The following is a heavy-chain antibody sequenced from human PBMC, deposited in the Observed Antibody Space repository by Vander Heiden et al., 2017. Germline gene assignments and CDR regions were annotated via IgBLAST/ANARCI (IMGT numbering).Heavy chain of an antibody. J-gene: IGHJ4*02. CDR3: ARGREYSSNDY. D-gene: IGHD6-6*01. V-gene: IGHV4-34*01. Sequence: YNPSLKSRVTISVDTSKNQFSLKLSSVTAADTAVYYCARGREYSSNDYWGQGTLVTVSS.